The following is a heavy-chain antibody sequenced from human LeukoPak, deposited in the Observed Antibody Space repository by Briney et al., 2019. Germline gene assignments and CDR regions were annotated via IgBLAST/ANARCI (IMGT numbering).Heavy chain of an antibody. CDR1: GGSISRYY. CDR3: ASHQYQLLLSGY. Sequence: KASETLSLTCTVSGGSISRYYWSWIRQPPGKGLEWIGYIYYSGSTNYNPSLKSRVTISVDTSKNQFSLKLSSVTAADTAVYYCASHQYQLLLSGYWGQGTLVTVSS. D-gene: IGHD2-2*01. V-gene: IGHV4-59*01. CDR2: IYYSGST. J-gene: IGHJ4*02.